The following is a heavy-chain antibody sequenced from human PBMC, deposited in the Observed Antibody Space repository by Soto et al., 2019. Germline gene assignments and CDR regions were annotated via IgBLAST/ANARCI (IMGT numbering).Heavy chain of an antibody. Sequence: SETLSLTCAVSSGSISSSNWWSWVRQPPGKGLEWIGEIYHSGSTNYNPSLKSRVTISVDKSRNQFSLKLSSVTAADTAVYYCARSVRSIFGVVTYFDYWGQGTLVTVSS. CDR2: IYHSGST. J-gene: IGHJ4*02. D-gene: IGHD3-3*01. CDR3: ARSVRSIFGVVTYFDY. V-gene: IGHV4-4*02. CDR1: SGSISSSNW.